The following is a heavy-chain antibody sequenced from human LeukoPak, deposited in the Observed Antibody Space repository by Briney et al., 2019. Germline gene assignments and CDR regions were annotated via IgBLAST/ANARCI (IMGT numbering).Heavy chain of an antibody. D-gene: IGHD2-15*01. J-gene: IGHJ6*03. CDR2: IYYSGST. CDR3: ARVSYSYYYYYMDV. CDR1: GGSIGSYY. V-gene: IGHV4-59*01. Sequence: SQPLSLTCTVSGGSIGSYYWSWIRQPPGKALEWIGYIYYSGSTNYNPSLKSRVTISVDTSKNQFSLKLISVTAADTAVYYCARVSYSYYYYYMDVWGKGTTVTVSS.